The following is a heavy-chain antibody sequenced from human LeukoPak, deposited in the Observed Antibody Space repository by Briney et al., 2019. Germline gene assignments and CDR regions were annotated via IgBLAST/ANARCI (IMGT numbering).Heavy chain of an antibody. CDR3: ASSMTGYCSGGSCYSLDY. CDR2: INPNSGGT. D-gene: IGHD2-15*01. CDR1: GYTFTGYY. Sequence: GASVKVSCKASGYTFTGYYMHWVRQVPGQGLEWMGWINPNSGGTNYAQKFQGWVTMTRDTSISTAYMEPSRLRSDDTAVYYCASSMTGYCSGGSCYSLDYWGQGTLVTVSS. V-gene: IGHV1-2*04. J-gene: IGHJ4*02.